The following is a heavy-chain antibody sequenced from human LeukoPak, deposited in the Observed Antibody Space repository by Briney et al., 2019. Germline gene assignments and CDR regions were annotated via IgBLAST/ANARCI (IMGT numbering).Heavy chain of an antibody. J-gene: IGHJ4*02. D-gene: IGHD3-10*01. CDR1: GYTFTSYD. Sequence: ASVKVSCKASGYTFTSYDINWVRQATGQGLEWMGWMNPNSGNTGYAQKFQGRVTMTRNTSISTAYMELSSLRSEDTAVYYCARVPLTLWFGELLFYFDYWGQGTLVTVSS. V-gene: IGHV1-8*01. CDR3: ARVPLTLWFGELLFYFDY. CDR2: MNPNSGNT.